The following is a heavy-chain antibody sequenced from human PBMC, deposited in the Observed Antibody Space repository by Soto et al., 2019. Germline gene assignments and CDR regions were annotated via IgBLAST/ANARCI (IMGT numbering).Heavy chain of an antibody. CDR3: GRCRRILATIIPNWFDP. CDR1: GGSISSYY. V-gene: IGHV4-59*01. Sequence: SETLSLTCTVSGGSISSYYWSWIRQPPGKGLEWIGYIYDSGSTNYNPSLKSRVTISVSTSKNQFSLNLISGTAADTAVYYCGRCRRILATIIPNWFDPCGQGTQVTVSS. CDR2: IYDSGST. D-gene: IGHD5-12*01. J-gene: IGHJ5*02.